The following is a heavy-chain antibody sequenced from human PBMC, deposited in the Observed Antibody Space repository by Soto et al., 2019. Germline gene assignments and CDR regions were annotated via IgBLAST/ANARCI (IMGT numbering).Heavy chain of an antibody. J-gene: IGHJ6*03. V-gene: IGHV3-23*01. CDR1: GFTFSSYA. Sequence: GGSLRLSCAASGFTFSSYAMSWVRQAPGKGLEWVSAISGSGGSTYYADSVKGRFTISRDNSKNTLYLQMNSLRAEDTAVYYCAKGFSIAAAGTRSISDYYYYYYMDVWGKGTTVTVSS. CDR2: ISGSGGST. D-gene: IGHD6-13*01. CDR3: AKGFSIAAAGTRSISDYYYYYYMDV.